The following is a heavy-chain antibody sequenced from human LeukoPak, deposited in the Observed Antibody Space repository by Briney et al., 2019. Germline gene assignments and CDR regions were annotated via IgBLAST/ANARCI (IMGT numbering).Heavy chain of an antibody. CDR3: ARDHAGSGRVCDN. D-gene: IGHD2-15*01. V-gene: IGHV3-30*03. CDR2: LSSGGINK. J-gene: IGHJ4*02. Sequence: GGPQSLLCALSGLLYRNYGVHWARQAPGRGREWVALLSSGGINKLYALCVKGRLIISRDNSMHTLYSKMNSESGKHTGVYFCARDHAGSGRVCDNWGQGT. CDR1: GLLYRNYG.